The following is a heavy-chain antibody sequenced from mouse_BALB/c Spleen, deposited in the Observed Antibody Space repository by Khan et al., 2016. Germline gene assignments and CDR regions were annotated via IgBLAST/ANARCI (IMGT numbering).Heavy chain of an antibody. D-gene: IGHD2-14*01. V-gene: IGHV3-2*02. CDR3: ARGAYYRYDWYFDV. Sequence: EVELVESGPGLVKPSQSLSLTCTVTGYSITSDYAWNWIRQFPGNKLEWMGYISYSGSTSYNPSLKSRISITVDTSQNQFFLQLNSVTTEDTATYYCARGAYYRYDWYFDVWGAGTTVTVSS. CDR2: ISYSGST. CDR1: GYSITSDYA. J-gene: IGHJ1*01.